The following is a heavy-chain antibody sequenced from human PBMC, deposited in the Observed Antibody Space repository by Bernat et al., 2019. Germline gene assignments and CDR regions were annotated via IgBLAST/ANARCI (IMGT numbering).Heavy chain of an antibody. CDR3: ARSSRWLQSGGWFDP. D-gene: IGHD5-24*01. Sequence: QVQLVQSRAEVKKPGASVKVSCKASGYTFTSYYMHWVRQAPGQGLEWMGIINPSGGSTSYAQKFQGRVTMTRDTSTSTVYMELSSLRSEDTAVYYCARSSRWLQSGGWFDPWGQGTLVTVSS. J-gene: IGHJ5*02. CDR2: INPSGGST. CDR1: GYTFTSYY. V-gene: IGHV1-46*03.